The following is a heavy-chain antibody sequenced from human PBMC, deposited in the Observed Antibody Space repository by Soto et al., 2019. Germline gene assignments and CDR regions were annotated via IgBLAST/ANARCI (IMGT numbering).Heavy chain of an antibody. Sequence: EVQLVESGGGIVQPGGSLRLSCAASGFTFRSYWMHWVRQAPGTGLVWVSRRNDDGIITAYADSVTGRFTISRDNAKNALYLQMTSLRAEDTAVYYCARDLGFNGVDVNAFDFWGQVRMVIFSS. V-gene: IGHV3-74*01. CDR1: GFTFRSYW. CDR2: RNDDGIIT. CDR3: ARDLGFNGVDVNAFDF. D-gene: IGHD3-10*01. J-gene: IGHJ3*01.